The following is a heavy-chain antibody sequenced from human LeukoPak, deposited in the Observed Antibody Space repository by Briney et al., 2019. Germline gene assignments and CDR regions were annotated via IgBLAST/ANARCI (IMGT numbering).Heavy chain of an antibody. J-gene: IGHJ4*02. CDR3: ARGHTPGGGATPY. CDR2: ISNDGSNK. V-gene: IGHV3-30*03. CDR1: GFSFSNYG. D-gene: IGHD1-26*01. Sequence: PGGSLSLSCAASGFSFSNYGMHWVRQAPGKGLEWVALISNDGSNKQYADSVKGRFTISRDNSKNTLYLQVNSLRVEDTAVYYCARGHTPGGGATPYWGQGTLVTVSS.